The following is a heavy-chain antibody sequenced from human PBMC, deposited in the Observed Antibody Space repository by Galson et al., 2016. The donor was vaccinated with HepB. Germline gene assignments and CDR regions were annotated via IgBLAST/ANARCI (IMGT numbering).Heavy chain of an antibody. Sequence: SLRLSCAASGFSFSTYDMNWVRQAPGKGLEWVATINGPSTATPYADSVKGRFTVSRDNSRDTLYLQMTSLRAEDTAIYYCAKVVPTGGPFFDSWGQGSLVTVSA. D-gene: IGHD6-6*01. CDR3: AKVVPTGGPFFDS. CDR2: INGPSTAT. V-gene: IGHV3-23*01. J-gene: IGHJ4*02. CDR1: GFSFSTYD.